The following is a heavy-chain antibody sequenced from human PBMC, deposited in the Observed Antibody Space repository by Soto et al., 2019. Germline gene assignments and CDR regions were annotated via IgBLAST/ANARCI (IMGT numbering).Heavy chain of an antibody. CDR1: GYTFSTSW. D-gene: IGHD6-19*01. J-gene: IGHJ5*01. CDR3: ARFPVAFTDS. V-gene: IGHV5-51*01. Sequence: VHLVQSGAEVKKAGESLKISCKGSGYTFSTSWIGWVRQMPGKGLEWMGLIYPDDSDTRYSPSFEGQVTMSVDKSNSIAFLQWSSLKASDTAMYFCARFPVAFTDSWGQGTLVSVSS. CDR2: IYPDDSDT.